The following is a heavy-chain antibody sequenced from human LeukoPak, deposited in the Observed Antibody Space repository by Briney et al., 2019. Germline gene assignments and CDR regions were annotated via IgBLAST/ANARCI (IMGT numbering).Heavy chain of an antibody. CDR3: ANGRGYSGYEGPYFDY. V-gene: IGHV3-23*01. D-gene: IGHD5-12*01. Sequence: GGSLRLSCAASGFTFSSYAMSWVRQAPGKGLEWVSAISGSGGSTYYADSVKGRFTISRDNSKNTLYLQMNSLRAEDTAVYYCANGRGYSGYEGPYFDYWGQGTLVTVSS. CDR2: ISGSGGST. CDR1: GFTFSSYA. J-gene: IGHJ4*02.